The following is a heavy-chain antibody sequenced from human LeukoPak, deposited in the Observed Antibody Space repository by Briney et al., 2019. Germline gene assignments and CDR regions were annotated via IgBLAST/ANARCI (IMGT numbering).Heavy chain of an antibody. V-gene: IGHV1-2*02. D-gene: IGHD6-19*01. CDR1: GYTFTGYY. CDR2: INPNSGGT. CDR3: ARDLSAVAARYLQH. Sequence: ASVKVSCKASGYTFTGYYMHWVRQAPGQGLEWMGWINPNSGGTNYAQKFQGRVTITRDTSINTAYMELSSLISDDTAVYFCARDLSAVAARYLQHWGQGTLVTVSS. J-gene: IGHJ1*01.